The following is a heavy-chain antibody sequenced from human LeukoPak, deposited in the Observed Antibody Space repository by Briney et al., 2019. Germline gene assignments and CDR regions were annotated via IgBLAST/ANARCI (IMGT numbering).Heavy chain of an antibody. CDR3: ARDGHSGSYPGSVEKGIDY. V-gene: IGHV1-18*01. CDR1: GYSFTSYG. Sequence: ASVKVSCKASGYSFTSYGISWVRQAPGQGLEWMGWISAYNGNTNYAQKLQGRVTMTTDTSTSTAYMELRSLRSDDTAVYYCARDGHSGSYPGSVEKGIDYWGQGTLVTVSS. D-gene: IGHD1-26*01. J-gene: IGHJ4*02. CDR2: ISAYNGNT.